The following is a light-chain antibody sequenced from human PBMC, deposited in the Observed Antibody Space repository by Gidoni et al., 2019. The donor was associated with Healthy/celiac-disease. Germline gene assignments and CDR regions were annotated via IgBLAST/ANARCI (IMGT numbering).Light chain of an antibody. Sequence: IVLTHSPATLPVSPGERATLSCRASQSVSSNLAWYQQKPGQAPRLLIYGASTRATGIPARFSGSGSGTEFTLTISSLQSEDFAVYYCQQYNNWPPLTFGGGTKVEIK. V-gene: IGKV3-15*01. J-gene: IGKJ4*01. CDR2: GAS. CDR1: QSVSSN. CDR3: QQYNNWPPLT.